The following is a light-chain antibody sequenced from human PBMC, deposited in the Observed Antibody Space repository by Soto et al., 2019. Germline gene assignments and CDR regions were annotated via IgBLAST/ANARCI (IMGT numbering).Light chain of an antibody. Sequence: DIQLTQSPSSVSASVGDRVTITCRASQSISSYLNWYQQKPGRAPSLLIYAASSLQSGVPSRFSGSGSGTDFTLTISSLQPEHSATYYCQQSYSAPRTLGQGNKVDSK. V-gene: IGKV1-39*01. J-gene: IGKJ1*01. CDR1: QSISSY. CDR2: AAS. CDR3: QQSYSAPRT.